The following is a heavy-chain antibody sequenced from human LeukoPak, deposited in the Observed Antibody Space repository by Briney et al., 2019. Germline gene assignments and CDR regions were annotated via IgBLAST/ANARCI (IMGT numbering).Heavy chain of an antibody. D-gene: IGHD2-21*02. CDR2: LYHSGST. CDR1: GYSINSGYY. J-gene: IGHJ4*02. V-gene: IGHV4-38-2*01. CDR3: ARVSSMTHVDD. Sequence: TSETLSLTCVVSGYSINSGYYWTWIRQPPGKGLEWIGSLYHSGSTYYNPSLKSRVIISIDTSKNQFSLKLNSVTAADTAVYYCARVSSMTHVDDWGQGTLVTASS.